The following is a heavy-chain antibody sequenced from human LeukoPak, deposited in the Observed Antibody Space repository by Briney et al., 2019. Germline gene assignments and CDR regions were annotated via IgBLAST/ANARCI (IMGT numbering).Heavy chain of an antibody. V-gene: IGHV3-23*01. D-gene: IGHD6-19*01. J-gene: IGHJ6*02. CDR2: ISDRGGDT. CDR1: GFTFSSYA. CDR3: AKGTSGWYYYHMDV. Sequence: PGGSLRLSCAASGFTFSSYAMSWVRQAPGKGLEWVSGISDRGGDTYYADSVKGRFTISRDNPKNTLYLQMNSLRAEDTAVYYCAKGTSGWYYYHMDVWGQGTTVTVSS.